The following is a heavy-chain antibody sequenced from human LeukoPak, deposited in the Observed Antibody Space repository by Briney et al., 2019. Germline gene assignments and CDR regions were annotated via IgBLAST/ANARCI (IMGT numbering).Heavy chain of an antibody. CDR3: ARERVIVVVENYYYGMDV. D-gene: IGHD3-22*01. CDR2: INPSGGST. CDR1: GGTFSSYA. V-gene: IGHV1-46*01. Sequence: ASVKVSCKASGGTFSSYAISWVRQAPGQGLEWMGIINPSGGSTSYAQKFQGRVTMTRDTSTSTVYMELSSLRSEDTAVYYCARERVIVVVENYYYGMDVWGQGTTVTVSS. J-gene: IGHJ6*02.